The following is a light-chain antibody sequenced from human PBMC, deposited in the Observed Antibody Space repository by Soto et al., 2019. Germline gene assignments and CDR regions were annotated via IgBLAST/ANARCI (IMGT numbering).Light chain of an antibody. V-gene: IGKV3-20*01. CDR2: GAS. Sequence: EIVLPQSPCTLSLSPWERSTLSFRASQSVSNNYLAWYQQKPGQAPRLLIYGASNRATGIPDRFSGSGSGTDFTLTISRLEPEDFAVYYCQQYGSSGTFGQGTKVDIK. CDR1: QSVSNNY. J-gene: IGKJ1*01. CDR3: QQYGSSGT.